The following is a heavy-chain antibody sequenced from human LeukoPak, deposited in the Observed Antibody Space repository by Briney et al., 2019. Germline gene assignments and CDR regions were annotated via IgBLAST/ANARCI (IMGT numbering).Heavy chain of an antibody. CDR3: ARDQPTYYDFWSGYYNHMDV. D-gene: IGHD3-3*01. J-gene: IGHJ6*03. CDR1: GFTFSSYW. CDR2: INSDRSST. Sequence: GGSLRLSCAASGFTFSSYWMHWVRQAPGKGLVWVSRINSDRSSTSYADSVKGRFTISRDNAKNTLYLQMNSLRAEDTAVYYCARDQPTYYDFWSGYYNHMDVWGKGTTVTVSS. V-gene: IGHV3-74*01.